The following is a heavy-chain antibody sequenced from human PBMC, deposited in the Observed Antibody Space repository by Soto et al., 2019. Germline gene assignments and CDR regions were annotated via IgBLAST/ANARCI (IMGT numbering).Heavy chain of an antibody. J-gene: IGHJ5*02. V-gene: IGHV1-18*01. Sequence: ASVKVSCKTSGYTFSNYGITGVRQAPGQPLGWLGWISLYSDGTNYAQKFQGRVSMTTDTSTTTAYMELRSLRSDDTAVYYCARVVPGAEAWFGPWGQGTLVTVSS. D-gene: IGHD2-2*01. CDR3: ARVVPGAEAWFGP. CDR2: ISLYSDGT. CDR1: GYTFSNYG.